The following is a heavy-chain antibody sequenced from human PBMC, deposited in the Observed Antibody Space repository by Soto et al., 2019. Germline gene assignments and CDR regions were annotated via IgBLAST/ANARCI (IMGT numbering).Heavy chain of an antibody. V-gene: IGHV3-72*01. CDR3: SNSYSGGYHDLDY. CDR2: IRSKANSYTT. Sequence: GGSLRLSCAASGFTFSDHYMDWVRQAPGNGLEWVGRIRSKANSYTTEYAASVRGRFTISRDDSKNSLYLQMNSLKIEDTAVYYCSNSYSGGYHDLDYWGRGTLVTVSS. CDR1: GFTFSDHY. D-gene: IGHD1-26*01. J-gene: IGHJ4*02.